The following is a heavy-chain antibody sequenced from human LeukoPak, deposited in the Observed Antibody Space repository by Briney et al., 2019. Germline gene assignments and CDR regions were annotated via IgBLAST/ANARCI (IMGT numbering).Heavy chain of an antibody. CDR1: GYSISSGYY. CDR2: IYTSGST. J-gene: IGHJ6*03. V-gene: IGHV4-4*07. D-gene: IGHD2-2*02. Sequence: PSETLSLTCTVSGYSISSGYYWSWIRQPAGKGLEWIGRIYTSGSTNYNPSLKSRVTMSVDTSKNQFSLKLSSVTAADTAVYYCAREIVVVPAAIMRYYYMDVWGKGTTVTVSS. CDR3: AREIVVVPAAIMRYYYMDV.